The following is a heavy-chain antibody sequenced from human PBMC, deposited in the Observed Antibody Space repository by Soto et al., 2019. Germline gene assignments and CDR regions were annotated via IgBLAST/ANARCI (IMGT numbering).Heavy chain of an antibody. D-gene: IGHD1-1*01. J-gene: IGHJ3*01. V-gene: IGHV3-15*01. CDR3: TTGVGYNWIADDPFDV. CDR2: IKSKTHGGTT. CDR1: GFTFSDAW. Sequence: VQLVESGGGLVKPGGSLRLSCAASGFTFSDAWMSWVRQARGKGLEWVGRIKSKTHGGTTDYAALVQGRFTISREDSENTFYLQMSSLKTEDTGVYYCTTGVGYNWIADDPFDVWGQGTMVTVSS.